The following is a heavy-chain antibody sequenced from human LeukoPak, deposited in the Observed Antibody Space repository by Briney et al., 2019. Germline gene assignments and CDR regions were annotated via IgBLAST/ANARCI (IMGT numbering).Heavy chain of an antibody. J-gene: IGHJ5*01. Sequence: GGSLRLSCAVSGFTFSDSYMSWIRQAPGKGLDWLACISSSSHVIYYADSVKGRFTISRDNAKNSLYLQLNSLRAEDTAVYFCARTGRNNYFDSWGQGTLVTVSS. V-gene: IGHV3-11*01. CDR1: GFTFSDSY. CDR2: ISSSSHVI. CDR3: ARTGRNNYFDS.